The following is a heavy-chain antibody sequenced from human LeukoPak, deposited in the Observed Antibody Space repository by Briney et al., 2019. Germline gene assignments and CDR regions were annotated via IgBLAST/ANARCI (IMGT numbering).Heavy chain of an antibody. Sequence: PGGSLRLSCAASGFTFRDYWMHWVRQVPGKGLLWVSHINSDGSITDYADSVKGRFTISRDNARNTLSLQMDSLRVEDTAVYYCARNPTGDYDYWGQEPWSPSSQ. CDR3: ARNPTGDYDY. D-gene: IGHD2-8*02. CDR1: GFTFRDYW. V-gene: IGHV3-74*01. J-gene: IGHJ4*01. CDR2: INSDGSIT.